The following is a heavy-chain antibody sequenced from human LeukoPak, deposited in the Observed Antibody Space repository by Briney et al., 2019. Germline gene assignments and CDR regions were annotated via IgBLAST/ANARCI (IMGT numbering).Heavy chain of an antibody. CDR1: GGTSSSYA. J-gene: IGHJ4*02. CDR2: IIPIFGTT. D-gene: IGHD5-24*01. CDR3: ARDQRDGYNLGY. V-gene: IGHV1-69*05. Sequence: LVKVSCKASGGTSSSYAISWVRQAPGQGLEWMGRIIPIFGTTNSAQKFHGRVTMTRNTSISTAYMELSSLRSEDTAVYYCARDQRDGYNLGYWGQGTLVTVSS.